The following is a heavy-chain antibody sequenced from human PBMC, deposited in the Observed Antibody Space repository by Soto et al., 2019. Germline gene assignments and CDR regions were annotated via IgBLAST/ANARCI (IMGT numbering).Heavy chain of an antibody. V-gene: IGHV3-48*01. Sequence: GGSLRLSCAASGFTFSSYSMNWVRQAPGKGLEWVSYISSSSSTIYYADSVKGRFTISRDYAKNSLYLQMNSLRAEDTAVYYCARDGSIAVAGKDYWGQGTLVTVSS. CDR1: GFTFSSYS. J-gene: IGHJ4*02. CDR2: ISSSSSTI. D-gene: IGHD6-19*01. CDR3: ARDGSIAVAGKDY.